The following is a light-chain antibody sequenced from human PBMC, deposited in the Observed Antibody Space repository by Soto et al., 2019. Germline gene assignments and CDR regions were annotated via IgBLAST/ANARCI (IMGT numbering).Light chain of an antibody. J-gene: IGKJ3*01. Sequence: DIQMTQSPSMLSASVGDRVTITCRASQSIRSWLAWYQVKSGKAPKLLIYKTSTLDSGVPSRFSGSGSGTDFTLTIGDLQPDDFATYYCQQYDTCPVTFGPGTKVEIK. CDR3: QQYDTCPVT. V-gene: IGKV1-5*03. CDR2: KTS. CDR1: QSIRSW.